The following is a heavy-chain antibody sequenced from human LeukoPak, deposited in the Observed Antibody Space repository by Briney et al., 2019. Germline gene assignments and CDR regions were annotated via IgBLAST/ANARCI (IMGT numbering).Heavy chain of an antibody. CDR2: IYSGGNT. Sequence: ETLSLTCTVSGGSISSGGYYWSWVRQAPGKGLECVSVIYSGGNTYYADSVKGRFTISRDNSKNTLYLQMNSLGAEDTAVYYCAKDATTLATIPVWGQGALVTVSS. CDR1: GGSISSGGYY. D-gene: IGHD5-24*01. V-gene: IGHV3-53*01. CDR3: AKDATTLATIPV. J-gene: IGHJ4*02.